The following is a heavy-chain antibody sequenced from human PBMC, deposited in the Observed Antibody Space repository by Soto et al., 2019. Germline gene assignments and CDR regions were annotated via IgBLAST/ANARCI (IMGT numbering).Heavy chain of an antibody. V-gene: IGHV4-61*01. CDR2: SYYSGST. Sequence: PSETLSLTCSVSGGSVSSGSYFWSWIRQPPGKGLEWIGISYYSGSTNYNPSLKSRVALSMDKSNNQFSLRLSSVTAAGTAVYYFARWESSSWAFFYYGMDVWGQGTTVTVSS. CDR3: ARWESSSWAFFYYGMDV. J-gene: IGHJ6*02. CDR1: GGSVSSGSYF. D-gene: IGHD6-13*01.